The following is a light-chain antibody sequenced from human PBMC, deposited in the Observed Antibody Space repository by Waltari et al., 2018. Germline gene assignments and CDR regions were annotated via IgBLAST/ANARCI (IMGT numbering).Light chain of an antibody. J-gene: IGLJ2*01. CDR3: ETWDNNLSALV. V-gene: IGLV1-51*02. CDR2: ESE. CDR1: TSNLGNNC. Sequence: QSAVTQPPSVSAAPGPKVTIPCPGSTSNLGNNCVTCYHQLPGAAPKVFIFESEKRPSGIPDRFSGSKSGTSASLGITGLQTGDEAAYYCETWDNNLSALVFGGGTKLTVL.